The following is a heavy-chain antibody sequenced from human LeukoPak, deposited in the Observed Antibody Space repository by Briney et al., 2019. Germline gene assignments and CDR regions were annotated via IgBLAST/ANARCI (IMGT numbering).Heavy chain of an antibody. V-gene: IGHV1-2*02. CDR2: INPNSGGT. J-gene: IGHJ4*02. CDR3: ARDGGYSYPRGFDY. Sequence: ASVKVSCKASGYTFTGYYTHWVRQAPGQGLEWMGWINPNSGGTNYAQKFQGRVTMTRDTSISTAYMELSRLRSDDTAVYYCARDGGYSYPRGFDYWGQGTLVTVSS. CDR1: GYTFTGYY. D-gene: IGHD5-18*01.